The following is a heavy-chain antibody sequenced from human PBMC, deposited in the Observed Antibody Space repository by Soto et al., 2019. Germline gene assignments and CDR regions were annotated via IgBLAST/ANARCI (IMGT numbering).Heavy chain of an antibody. CDR3: AMLTDYNSGWFGLVDY. V-gene: IGHV3-30*03. D-gene: IGHD3-10*01. Sequence: QVQLVESGGGVVQPGRSLRLSCAASGFTFSDRGMHWVRQAPGKGLEWVAIISYDGINKYYIDSVKGRFTISRDNSKNTLYLQMDSLRGDDTGVYYCAMLTDYNSGWFGLVDYWGQGTLVTVSS. CDR2: ISYDGINK. CDR1: GFTFSDRG. J-gene: IGHJ4*02.